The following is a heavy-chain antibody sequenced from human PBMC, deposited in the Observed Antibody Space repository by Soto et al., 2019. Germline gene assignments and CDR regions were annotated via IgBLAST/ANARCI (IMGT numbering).Heavy chain of an antibody. CDR3: ARVLVFYGGFDP. J-gene: IGHJ5*02. CDR1: GFTFTDYY. V-gene: IGHV3-11*01. D-gene: IGHD2-21*02. Sequence: QVQLVESGGGLVKPGGSLRLSCAASGFTFTDYYRSWIRQPPGKGLEWGSYISSSGSTIYYAGSVKGRFTISRDNAKNSLYLQMNSLRAEDTDVYYCARVLVFYGGFDPWGQGTLVTVSS. CDR2: ISSSGSTI.